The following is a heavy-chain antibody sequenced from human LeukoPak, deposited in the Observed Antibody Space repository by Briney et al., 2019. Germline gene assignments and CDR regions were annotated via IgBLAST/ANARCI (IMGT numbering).Heavy chain of an antibody. J-gene: IGHJ4*02. V-gene: IGHV3-21*01. CDR3: ARAEGSGHFDY. D-gene: IGHD3-10*01. CDR2: ISSSSSYI. Sequence: GGSLRLSCAASGFTFSGSAMHWVRQAPGKGLEWVSSISSSSSYIYYADSVKGRFTISRDNAKNSLYLQMNSLRAEDTAVYYCARAEGSGHFDYWGQGTLVTVSS. CDR1: GFTFSGSA.